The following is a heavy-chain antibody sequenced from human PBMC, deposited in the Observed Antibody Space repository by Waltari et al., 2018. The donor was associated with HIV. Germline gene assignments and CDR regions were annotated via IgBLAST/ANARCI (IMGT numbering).Heavy chain of an antibody. CDR3: ARDLYSTSQSHYYGMDV. D-gene: IGHD6-6*01. J-gene: IGHJ6*02. CDR1: GYTFNTYG. Sequence: QVQLVQSGAEVRKPGASVKVSCKAYGYTFNTYGVSWVRQAPGQGLEWMGWISAYNGHTKYAQELQGRVTMTTDTSSSTAYMELRSLRSDDTAVYYCARDLYSTSQSHYYGMDVWGQGTTVTVSS. V-gene: IGHV1-18*01. CDR2: ISAYNGHT.